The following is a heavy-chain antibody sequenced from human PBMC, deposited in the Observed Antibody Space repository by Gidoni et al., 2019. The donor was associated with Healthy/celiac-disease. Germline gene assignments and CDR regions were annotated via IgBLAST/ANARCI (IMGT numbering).Heavy chain of an antibody. D-gene: IGHD3-3*01. Sequence: QVQLQQWCAGLLKPSETLSLTCAVYAGSFSGYYWSWLRQPPGKGLEWIGEINHSGSTNYNPSLKSRVTISVDTSKNQFYLKLSYGTAADTAVYYCASLNPPMYDFWSGYPTYYYGMDVWGQGTTVTVSS. J-gene: IGHJ6*02. CDR1: AGSFSGYY. CDR3: ASLNPPMYDFWSGYPTYYYGMDV. V-gene: IGHV4-34*01. CDR2: INHSGST.